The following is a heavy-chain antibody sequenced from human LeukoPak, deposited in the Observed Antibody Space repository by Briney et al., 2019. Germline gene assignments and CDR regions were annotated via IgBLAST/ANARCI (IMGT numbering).Heavy chain of an antibody. CDR3: ARVTDGSGSPQNYSYYYYMDV. J-gene: IGHJ6*03. D-gene: IGHD3-10*01. CDR2: IYTSGST. V-gene: IGHV4-4*07. CDR1: GGSISSYY. Sequence: SETLSLTCTVSGGSISSYYWSWIRQPAGKGLEWIGRIYTSGSTNYNPSLKSRVTMSVDTSKNQFSLKLSSVTAADTAVYYCARVTDGSGSPQNYSYYYYMDVWGKGTTVTISS.